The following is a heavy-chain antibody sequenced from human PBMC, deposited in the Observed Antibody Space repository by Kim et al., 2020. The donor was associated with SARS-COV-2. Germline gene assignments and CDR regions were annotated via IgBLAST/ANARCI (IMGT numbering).Heavy chain of an antibody. CDR1: GGSISSSNW. Sequence: LSLTCAVSGGSISSSNWWSWVRQPPGKGLEWIGEIYHSGSTNYNPSLKSRVTISVDKSKNQFSLKLSSVTAADTAVYYCARDSKSNYYDSSGYYALGYYYGMDVWGQGTTVTVSS. CDR3: ARDSKSNYYDSSGYYALGYYYGMDV. D-gene: IGHD3-22*01. J-gene: IGHJ6*02. V-gene: IGHV4-4*02. CDR2: IYHSGST.